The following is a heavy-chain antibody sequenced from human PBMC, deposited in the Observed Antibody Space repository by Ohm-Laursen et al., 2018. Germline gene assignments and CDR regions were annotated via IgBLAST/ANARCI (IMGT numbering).Heavy chain of an antibody. Sequence: SLRLSCAASGFTFSDHYMEWVRQAPAKGLEWVANIKHDGSEKYYVDSVKGRFTISRDNAKNSLYLQMNSLRAEDTALYYCAKDRARWNYDARELDYWGQGTLVTVSS. CDR1: GFTFSDHY. V-gene: IGHV3-7*03. D-gene: IGHD1-7*01. CDR2: IKHDGSEK. CDR3: AKDRARWNYDARELDY. J-gene: IGHJ4*02.